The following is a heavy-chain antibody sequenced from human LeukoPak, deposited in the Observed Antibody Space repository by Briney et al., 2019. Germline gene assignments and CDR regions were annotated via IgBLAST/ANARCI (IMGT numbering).Heavy chain of an antibody. Sequence: SVKLSCKASGGTFSSYAISWVRQAPGQGLEWMGGIIPIFGTANYAQKFQGRVTITADKSTSTAYMELISLRSEDTAVYYCARGGYCSSTSCYSPFDPGGQGTLVTVS. CDR2: IIPIFGTA. D-gene: IGHD2-2*01. CDR1: GGTFSSYA. V-gene: IGHV1-69*06. CDR3: ARGGYCSSTSCYSPFDP. J-gene: IGHJ5*02.